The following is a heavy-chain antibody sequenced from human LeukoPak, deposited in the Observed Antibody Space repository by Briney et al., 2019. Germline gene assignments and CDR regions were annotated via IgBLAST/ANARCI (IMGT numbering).Heavy chain of an antibody. V-gene: IGHV3-21*01. CDR1: GFTFSSYA. CDR2: ISSSTTYI. Sequence: PGGSLRLSCAASGFTFSSYAMHWVRQAPGKGLEWDSSISSSTTYIYYADSVKGRFTISRDNAKNSLYLQMNSLRAEDTAVYYCARTLYYYGSGSESVYDAFDIWGQGTMVTVSS. D-gene: IGHD3-10*01. CDR3: ARTLYYYGSGSESVYDAFDI. J-gene: IGHJ3*02.